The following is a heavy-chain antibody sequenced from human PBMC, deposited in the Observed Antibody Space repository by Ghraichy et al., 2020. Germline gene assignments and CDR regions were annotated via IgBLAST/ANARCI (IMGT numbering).Heavy chain of an antibody. CDR3: ARDGSGSLQSVEPHYFDY. CDR2: IRTAGRLN. V-gene: IGHV3-30*02. Sequence: GGSLRLSCETSGFTFSNYGMHWVRQAPGKGLEWITFIRTAGRLNKLADFVKGRFTDSRDNSKNTLHLQMNSLTPDDTALYFCARDGSGSLQSVEPHYFDYWGQGVLVTVSS. D-gene: IGHD3-10*01. J-gene: IGHJ4*02. CDR1: GFTFSNYG.